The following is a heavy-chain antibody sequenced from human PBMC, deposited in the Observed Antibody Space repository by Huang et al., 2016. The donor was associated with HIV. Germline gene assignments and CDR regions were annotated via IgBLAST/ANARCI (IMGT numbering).Heavy chain of an antibody. CDR2: INHIGKT. CDR1: GGSFSGYY. Sequence: QVQLRQWGAGLVKPSETLSLTCAVYGGSFSGYYWTWIRQSPGKGLEWIGEINHIGKTNYQSSRKSRVTITKDTAKNQFSLQLTSVSAADTGVYFCAREKAADSAWYGVYYFDYWGEGALVTVTS. V-gene: IGHV4-34*01. CDR3: AREKAADSAWYGVYYFDY. J-gene: IGHJ4*02. D-gene: IGHD6-19*01.